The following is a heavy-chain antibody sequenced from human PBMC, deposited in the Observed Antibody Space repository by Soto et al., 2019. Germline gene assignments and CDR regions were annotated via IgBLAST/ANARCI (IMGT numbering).Heavy chain of an antibody. CDR1: ELSLHSYY. Sequence: SGGNQRHCCSAAELSLHSYYVCWVRQSSRKGLEWLSFISMSRSYKHYAASVEGRFTISRDNVKNILYLQMDSLRVEDTAVYYCASRGHCINCKRPPFDYCGHGA. CDR3: ASRGHCINCKRPPFDY. CDR2: ISMSRSYK. V-gene: IGHV3-11*06. J-gene: IGHJ4*01. D-gene: IGHD2-15*01.